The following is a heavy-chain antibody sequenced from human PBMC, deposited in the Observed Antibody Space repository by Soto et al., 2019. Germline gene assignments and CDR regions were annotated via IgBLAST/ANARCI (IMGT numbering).Heavy chain of an antibody. J-gene: IGHJ6*02. CDR3: ARMVLLVGGVLYGMDV. Sequence: VSGPTLVNPTQTLTLTCTFSGFSLSTSGMCVSWIRQPPGKALEWLALIDWDDDKYYSTSLKTRLTISKDTSKNQVVLTMTNMDPVDTATYYCARMVLLVGGVLYGMDVWGQGTTVTVSS. V-gene: IGHV2-70*01. CDR1: GFSLSTSGMC. CDR2: IDWDDDK. D-gene: IGHD3-10*01.